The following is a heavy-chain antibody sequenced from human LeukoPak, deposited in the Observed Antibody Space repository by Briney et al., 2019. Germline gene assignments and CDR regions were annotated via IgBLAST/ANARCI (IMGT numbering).Heavy chain of an antibody. CDR2: IYYSGST. V-gene: IGHV4-39*02. Sequence: SETLSLTCTVSGGSINSSSYYWGWIRQPPGKGLEWIGSIYYSGSTYYNPSLKSRVTISVDTSKNQFSLKLSSVTAADTAVYYCARDTAILYYFDYWGQGTLVTVSS. CDR3: ARDTAILYYFDY. CDR1: GGSINSSSYY. J-gene: IGHJ4*02. D-gene: IGHD5-18*01.